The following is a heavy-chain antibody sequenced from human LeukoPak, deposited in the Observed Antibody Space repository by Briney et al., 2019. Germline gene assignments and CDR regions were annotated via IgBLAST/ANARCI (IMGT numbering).Heavy chain of an antibody. J-gene: IGHJ3*02. Sequence: PGGSLRLSCAASGFTVSSNYMSWVRQAPGKGLEWVSIIYSGGSTFYADPVKGRFTISRDNSKNTLYLQMNSLRAEDTAVYYCARGRSYLSAFDIWGQGTMVTVSS. V-gene: IGHV3-53*01. CDR2: IYSGGST. D-gene: IGHD3-10*01. CDR1: GFTVSSNY. CDR3: ARGRSYLSAFDI.